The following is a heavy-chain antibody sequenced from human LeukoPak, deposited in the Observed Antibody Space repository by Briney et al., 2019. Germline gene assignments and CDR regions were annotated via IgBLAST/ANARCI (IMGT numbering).Heavy chain of an antibody. V-gene: IGHV3-21*01. CDR3: ARGGMSYDILTGYYTPNNWFDP. Sequence: GGSLRLSCAASGFTFSSYAMSWVRQAPGKGLEWVSSISSSSSYIYYADSVKGRFTISRDNAKNSLYLQMNSLRAEDTAVYYCARGGMSYDILTGYYTPNNWFDPWGQGTLVTVSS. J-gene: IGHJ5*02. CDR1: GFTFSSYA. CDR2: ISSSSSYI. D-gene: IGHD3-9*01.